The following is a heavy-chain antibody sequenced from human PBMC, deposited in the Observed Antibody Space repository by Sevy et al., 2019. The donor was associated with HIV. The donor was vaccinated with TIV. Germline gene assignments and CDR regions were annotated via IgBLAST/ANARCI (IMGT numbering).Heavy chain of an antibody. CDR1: GGTFSSYA. D-gene: IGHD3-22*01. V-gene: IGHV1-69*06. CDR3: ARRKEYYDSSGYYYESAFDI. J-gene: IGHJ3*02. Sequence: ASVKVSCKASGGTFSSYAISWVRQAPGQGLEWMGGIIPIFGTANYAQKFQGRVTITADKSTSTAYMELSSLRAEDTAVYYCARRKEYYDSSGYYYESAFDIWGQGTMVTVSS. CDR2: IIPIFGTA.